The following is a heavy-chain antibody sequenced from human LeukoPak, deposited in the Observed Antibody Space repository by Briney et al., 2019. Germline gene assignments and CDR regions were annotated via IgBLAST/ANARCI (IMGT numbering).Heavy chain of an antibody. CDR3: ARIRCGHSGSVCYNH. D-gene: IGHD3-9*01. CDR1: GVSINDYY. Sequence: SETLSLTCGVFGVSINDYYWSWIRQSPGKGLEWIGEISRTEGTRYNPSLESRVTMSVGTSENQLSLKLIFVTAADTAVYYCARIRCGHSGSVCYNHWGLGTLVTVYS. J-gene: IGHJ4*02. CDR2: ISRTEGT. V-gene: IGHV4-34*01.